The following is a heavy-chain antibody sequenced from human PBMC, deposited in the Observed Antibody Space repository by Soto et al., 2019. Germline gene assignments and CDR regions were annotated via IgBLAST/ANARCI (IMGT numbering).Heavy chain of an antibody. D-gene: IGHD4-17*01. Sequence: QVPLGPPGAGVKKAGFSVKGFCQASGGPFRNYAISWVRQAPGQRLEWMGGIILPFGTPNYAQKFQGRVTITADESMTTAYMELSGLRSEDTAVYYCARGPDYAGYFDYWGRGTLVTVSS. CDR2: IILPFGTP. V-gene: IGHV1-69*01. CDR1: GGPFRNYA. J-gene: IGHJ4*02. CDR3: ARGPDYAGYFDY.